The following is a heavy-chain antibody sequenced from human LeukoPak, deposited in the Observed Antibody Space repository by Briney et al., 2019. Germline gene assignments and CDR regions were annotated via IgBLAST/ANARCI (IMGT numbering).Heavy chain of an antibody. Sequence: GESLKISCKGSGYSFTSYWIGWVRPMPGKGLEWMGIIYPGDSDTRYSPSFQGQVTISADKSINTAYLQWSSLKASDTAIYYCARGGKQWRVPCCFDPWGQGPLVTVSS. CDR3: ARGGKQWRVPCCFDP. J-gene: IGHJ5*02. CDR2: IYPGDSDT. D-gene: IGHD6-19*01. CDR1: GYSFTSYW. V-gene: IGHV5-51*01.